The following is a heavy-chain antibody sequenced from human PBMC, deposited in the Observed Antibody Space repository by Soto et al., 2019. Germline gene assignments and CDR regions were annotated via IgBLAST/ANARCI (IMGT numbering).Heavy chain of an antibody. J-gene: IGHJ4*02. D-gene: IGHD5-18*01. Sequence: EVQLVESGGGLVQPGGSLRLSCAASGLTFTSYSMNWVRQAPGKGLEWVSFISSSSSTIYYADSVKGRFTISRDNAKKSLYLQMNSLRDEDTAVYYCARDRGYNYGFDFWGQGALVTVSS. CDR3: ARDRGYNYGFDF. CDR1: GLTFTSYS. CDR2: ISSSSSTI. V-gene: IGHV3-48*02.